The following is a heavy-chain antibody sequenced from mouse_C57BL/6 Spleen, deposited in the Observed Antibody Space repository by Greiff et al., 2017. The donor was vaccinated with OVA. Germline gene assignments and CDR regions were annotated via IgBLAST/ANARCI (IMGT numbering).Heavy chain of an antibody. CDR3: AREDGNYAAWFAY. Sequence: VQLQQSGPELVKPGASVKIPCKASGYTFTDYNMDWVKQSHGKSLEWIGDINPNNGGTIYNQKFKGKATLTVDNSSSTAYMELRSLTSEDTAVYYCAREDGNYAAWFAYWGQGTLVTVSA. CDR2: INPNNGGT. J-gene: IGHJ3*01. V-gene: IGHV1-18*01. D-gene: IGHD2-1*01. CDR1: GYTFTDYN.